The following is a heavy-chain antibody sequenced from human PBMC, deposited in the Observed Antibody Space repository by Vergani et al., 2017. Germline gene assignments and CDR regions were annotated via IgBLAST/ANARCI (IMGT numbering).Heavy chain of an antibody. CDR3: ARDPMGWYPDY. CDR1: GGSISSSSYY. CDR2: IYYSGST. V-gene: IGHV4-39*07. J-gene: IGHJ4*02. Sequence: QLQLQESGPGLVKPSETLSLTCTVSGGSISSSSYYWGWIRQPPGKGLEWIGSIYYSGSTYYNPSLKSRVTISVDTSKNQFSLKLSSVTAADTAVYYCARDPMGWYPDYWGQGTLVTVSS. D-gene: IGHD6-19*01.